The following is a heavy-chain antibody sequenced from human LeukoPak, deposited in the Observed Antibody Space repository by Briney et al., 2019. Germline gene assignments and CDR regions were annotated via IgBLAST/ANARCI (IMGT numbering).Heavy chain of an antibody. J-gene: IGHJ4*02. CDR2: ISAYNGNT. V-gene: IGHV1-18*01. D-gene: IGHD1-26*01. CDR3: ARPTLREGGVGATTFDY. Sequence: ASVKVSCRASGYTFTSYGISWVRQAPGQGLEWMGWISAYNGNTNYAQKLQGRVTMTTDTSTSTAYMELRSLRSDDTAVYYCARPTLREGGVGATTFDYWGQGTLVTVSS. CDR1: GYTFTSYG.